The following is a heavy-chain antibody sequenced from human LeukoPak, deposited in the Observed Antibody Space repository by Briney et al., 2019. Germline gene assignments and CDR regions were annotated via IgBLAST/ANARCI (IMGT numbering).Heavy chain of an antibody. V-gene: IGHV1-8*01. CDR1: GYTFTSYD. CDR2: MNPNSGNT. CDR3: ARGYCTKAVCSLGPTQA. D-gene: IGHD2-8*01. Sequence: ASVKVSCKASGYTFTSYDINWVRQATGQGLEWMGWMNPNSGNTGYAQKFQGRVTMTRNTSISTAYMELSSVTAADTAVYYCARGYCTKAVCSLGPTQAGGQETLVTVSS. J-gene: IGHJ4*02.